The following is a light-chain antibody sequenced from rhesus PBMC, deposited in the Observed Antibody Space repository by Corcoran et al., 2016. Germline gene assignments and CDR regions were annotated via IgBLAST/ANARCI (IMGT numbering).Light chain of an antibody. CDR2: EVS. J-gene: IGLJ1*01. CDR1: SSDIGYSDS. CDR3: SAYAGSFSFYV. Sequence: QAAPTQSPSVSGSTGQSITIFCTGTSSDIGYSDSVSWYQQHPGKAPKLMIYEVSKRPSGVSDRFSGSKSGNMASLIISGLQAEDEADYYCSAYAGSFSFYVFGPGTRLAVL. V-gene: IGLV2-19*02.